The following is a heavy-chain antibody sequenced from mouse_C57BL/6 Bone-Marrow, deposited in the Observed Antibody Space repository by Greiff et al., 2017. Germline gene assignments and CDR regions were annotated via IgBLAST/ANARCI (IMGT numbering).Heavy chain of an antibody. CDR1: GYTFTSYG. CDR3: ARLDDGYYYFDY. D-gene: IGHD2-3*01. V-gene: IGHV1-81*01. CDR2: IYPRSGNT. J-gene: IGHJ2*01. Sequence: VQGVESGAELARPGASVKLSCKASGYTFTSYGISWVKQRTGQGLEWIGEIYPRSGNTYYNEKFKGKATLTADKSSSTAYMELRSLTSEDSAVYFCARLDDGYYYFDYWGQGTTLTVSS.